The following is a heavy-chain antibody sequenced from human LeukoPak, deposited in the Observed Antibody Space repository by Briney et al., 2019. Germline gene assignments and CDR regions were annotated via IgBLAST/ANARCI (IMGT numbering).Heavy chain of an antibody. J-gene: IGHJ4*02. CDR2: ISGYNGNT. Sequence: APAKVSCKASGYTFSNYGINWVRQAPGQGPEWMGWISGYNGNTKHAHKLQGRVTMTTDTSTSTAYMELRSLRSDDTAVYYCAKDTTPGIAAAGYWGQGTLVTVSS. CDR3: AKDTTPGIAAAGY. D-gene: IGHD6-13*01. V-gene: IGHV1-18*04. CDR1: GYTFSNYG.